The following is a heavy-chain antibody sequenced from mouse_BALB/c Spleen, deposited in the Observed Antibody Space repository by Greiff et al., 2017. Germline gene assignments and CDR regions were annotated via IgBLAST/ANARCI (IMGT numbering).Heavy chain of an antibody. CDR2: ISSGGSYT. J-gene: IGHJ4*01. Sequence: EVKLVESGGGLVKPGGSLKLSCAASGFTFSSYTMSWVRQTPEKRLEWVATISSGGSYTYYPDSVKGRFTISRDNAKNTLYLQMSSLKSEDTAMYYCTRGGDDSAMDYWGQGTSVTVSS. V-gene: IGHV5-6-4*01. CDR3: TRGGDDSAMDY. D-gene: IGHD3-3*01. CDR1: GFTFSSYT.